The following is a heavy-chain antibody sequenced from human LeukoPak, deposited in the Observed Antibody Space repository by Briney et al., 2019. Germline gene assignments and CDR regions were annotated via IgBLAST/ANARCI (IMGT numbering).Heavy chain of an antibody. CDR2: INSDMSGT. V-gene: IGHV3-74*01. CDR1: GFTFSNYW. CDR3: ARGTGTTAYFDY. Sequence: GGSLRLSCAASGFTFSNYWMHWVRQAPGKGLVWVSRINSDMSGTNYADSVKGRFTISRDNAKNTLYLQMNSLRAEDTAVYYCARGTGTTAYFDYWGQGTLVTVSS. J-gene: IGHJ4*02. D-gene: IGHD1-1*01.